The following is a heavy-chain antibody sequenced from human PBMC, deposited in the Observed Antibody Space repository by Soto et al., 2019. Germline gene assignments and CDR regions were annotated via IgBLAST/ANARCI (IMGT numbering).Heavy chain of an antibody. V-gene: IGHV4-59*08. CDR1: GGSISSYY. CDR2: IYYSGST. CDR3: ARHRYDILTPYMDV. D-gene: IGHD3-9*01. Sequence: PSETLSLTCTVSGGSISSYYWSWIRQPPGKGLEWIGYIYYSGSTNYNPSLKSRVTISVDTSKNQFSLKLSSATAADTAVYYCARHRYDILTPYMDVWGKGTTVTVSS. J-gene: IGHJ6*03.